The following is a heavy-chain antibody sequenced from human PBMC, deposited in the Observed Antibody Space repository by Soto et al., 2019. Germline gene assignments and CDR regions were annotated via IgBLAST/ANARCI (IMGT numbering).Heavy chain of an antibody. CDR3: ASGVMTETGIDY. V-gene: IGHV4-31*03. Sequence: SETLSLTCTVSGGSISSGGYYWSWIRQHPGKGLEWIGYIYYSGSTYYNPSLKSRVTISVDTSKNQFSLKLSSVTAADTAVYYCASGVMTETGIDYWGQGTLVTVSS. D-gene: IGHD3-16*01. J-gene: IGHJ4*02. CDR2: IYYSGST. CDR1: GGSISSGGYY.